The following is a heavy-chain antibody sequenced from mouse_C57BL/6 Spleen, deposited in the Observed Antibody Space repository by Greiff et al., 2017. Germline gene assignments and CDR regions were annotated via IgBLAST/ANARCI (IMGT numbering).Heavy chain of an antibody. D-gene: IGHD2-4*01. Sequence: QVQLKESGPGLVAPSQSLSITCTVSGFSLTSYAISWVRPPPGKGLEWLGVLWTGGGTNYNSALKSRLSISKDNSKSQVFLKMNSLQTDDTARYYCARNRYDYDSFAYWGQGTLVTVSA. CDR2: LWTGGGT. CDR1: GFSLTSYA. CDR3: ARNRYDYDSFAY. V-gene: IGHV2-9-1*01. J-gene: IGHJ3*01.